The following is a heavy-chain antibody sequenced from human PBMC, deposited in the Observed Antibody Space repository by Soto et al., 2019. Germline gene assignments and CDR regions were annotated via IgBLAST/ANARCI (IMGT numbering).Heavy chain of an antibody. CDR2: ISYDGPTK. V-gene: IGHV3-30-3*01. D-gene: IGHD6-13*01. CDR1: GFTFSTHA. J-gene: IGHJ4*02. CDR3: ARDRPYSRSWYPEY. Sequence: QVHLVESGGGVVRPGGSLRLSCAASGFTFSTHAMHWVRQAPGKGLEWVALISYDGPTKYYADSVKGRFTISRDNSKKTLYLQMNSLRGEDMAIYYCARDRPYSRSWYPEYWGQGTLVTVSS.